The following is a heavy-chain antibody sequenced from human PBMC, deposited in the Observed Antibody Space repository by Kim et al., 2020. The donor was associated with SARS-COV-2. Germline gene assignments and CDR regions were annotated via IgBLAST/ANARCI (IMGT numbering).Heavy chain of an antibody. CDR1: GGSISSGDYY. CDR2: LYYSGST. CDR3: ARDNWNDVVPPH. D-gene: IGHD1-20*01. Sequence: SETLSLTCTVSGGSISSGDYYWSWIRQPPGKGLEWIGYLYYSGSTYYNPSLKSRVTISVDTSKNQFSLKLSSVTAADTAVYYCARDNWNDVVPPHWGQGTLVTVSS. J-gene: IGHJ4*02. V-gene: IGHV4-30-4*01.